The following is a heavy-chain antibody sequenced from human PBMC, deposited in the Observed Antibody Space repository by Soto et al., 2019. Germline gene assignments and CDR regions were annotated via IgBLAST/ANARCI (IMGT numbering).Heavy chain of an antibody. J-gene: IGHJ4*02. CDR3: AREIAAADFDY. Sequence: SLRLSCAAYGFSFSSYHMNWVRQAPGKGLEWVSYISSTDSTSYYADSVKGRFTISRDNAKNSLFLQMHSLRYEDTAVYYCAREIAAADFDYWGQGTLVTVSS. D-gene: IGHD6-13*01. CDR1: GFSFSSYH. V-gene: IGHV3-48*02. CDR2: ISSTDSTS.